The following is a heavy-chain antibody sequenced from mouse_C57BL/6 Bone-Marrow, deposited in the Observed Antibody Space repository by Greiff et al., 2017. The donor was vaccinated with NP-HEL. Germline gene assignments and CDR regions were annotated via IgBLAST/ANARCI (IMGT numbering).Heavy chain of an antibody. V-gene: IGHV5-4*01. CDR3: ARTLLWYFDV. Sequence: DVHLVESGGGLVKPGGSLKLSCAASGFTFSSYAMSWVRQTPEKRLEWVATISDGGSYTYYPDNVKGRFTISRDNAKNNLYLQMSHLKSEDTAMYYCARTLLWYFDVWGTGTTVTVSS. J-gene: IGHJ1*03. CDR1: GFTFSSYA. CDR2: ISDGGSYT. D-gene: IGHD1-1*01.